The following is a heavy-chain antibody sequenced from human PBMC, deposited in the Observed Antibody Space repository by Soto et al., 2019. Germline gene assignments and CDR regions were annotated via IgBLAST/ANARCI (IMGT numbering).Heavy chain of an antibody. Sequence: SEPLSLTCSVSGDSISNLDYFWAWIRQPPGQALEYIGYIYNSATTYYNPSFESRVAISVDTSKSQFSLNVTSVTAADTAVYFCARGRYCLTGRCFPNWFDSWGQGALVTVSS. V-gene: IGHV4-30-4*01. CDR3: ARGRYCLTGRCFPNWFDS. CDR2: IYNSATT. J-gene: IGHJ5*01. CDR1: GDSISNLDYF. D-gene: IGHD7-27*01.